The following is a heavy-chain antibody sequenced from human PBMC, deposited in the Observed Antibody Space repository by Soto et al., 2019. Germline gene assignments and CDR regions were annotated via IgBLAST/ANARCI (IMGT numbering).Heavy chain of an antibody. J-gene: IGHJ6*02. Sequence: SETLSLTCTVSGGSISSSSYYWGWIRQPPGKGLEWIGSIYYSGSTYYNPSLKSRVTISVDTSKNQFSLKLSSVTAADTAVYYCARLSYYYGMDVWGQGTTVTVSS. V-gene: IGHV4-39*01. CDR3: ARLSYYYGMDV. CDR2: IYYSGST. CDR1: GGSISSSSYY.